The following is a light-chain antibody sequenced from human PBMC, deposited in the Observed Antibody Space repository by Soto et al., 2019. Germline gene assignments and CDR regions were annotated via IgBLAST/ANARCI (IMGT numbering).Light chain of an antibody. CDR2: DVS. CDR3: SSFTTSSTL. Sequence: QSALTQPASVSGSPGQSITISCTGTSSDIGAYNYVSWYQQYPGKAPKLMVYDVSNRPSGVSNRFSGSKSGNTASLTISGLQAEDEADYYCSSFTTSSTLFGGGTKPPS. CDR1: SSDIGAYNY. J-gene: IGLJ2*01. V-gene: IGLV2-14*01.